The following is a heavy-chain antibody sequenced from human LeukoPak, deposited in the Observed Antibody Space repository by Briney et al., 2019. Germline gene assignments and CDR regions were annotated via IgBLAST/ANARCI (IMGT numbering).Heavy chain of an antibody. CDR2: ISGSGGST. CDR1: GFTFSSYA. CDR3: ARSIVYGDPAY. Sequence: PGGSLRLSCAASGFTFSSYAMSWDRQAPGKGLEWVSAISGSGGSTYYADSVKGRFTISRDNAKNSLYLQMNSLRAEDTAVYYCARSIVYGDPAYWGQGTLVTVSS. D-gene: IGHD4-17*01. J-gene: IGHJ4*02. V-gene: IGHV3-23*01.